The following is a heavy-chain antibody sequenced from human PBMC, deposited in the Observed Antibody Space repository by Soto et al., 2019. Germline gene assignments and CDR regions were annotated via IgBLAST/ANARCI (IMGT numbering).Heavy chain of an antibody. J-gene: IGHJ5*02. D-gene: IGHD1-26*01. CDR2: INPYNGNT. Sequence: QVPLVQSGAEVKKPGASVKVSCKASGYTFTTYGISWVRQAPGQGLEWMGWINPYNGNTNYAQKLQGRVTMTTDTSTSTAYMELRSLRSDDTAVYYCARDPLGGNWFDPWGQGTLVTVSS. CDR3: ARDPLGGNWFDP. CDR1: GYTFTTYG. V-gene: IGHV1-18*01.